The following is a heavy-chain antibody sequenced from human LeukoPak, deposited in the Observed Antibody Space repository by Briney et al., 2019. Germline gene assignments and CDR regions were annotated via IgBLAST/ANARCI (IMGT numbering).Heavy chain of an antibody. Sequence: SETLSLTCTVSGASISTYYWSWIRQPPGKGLEWIGYIFYSGSTNYNPSLKSRVTISVGPSKNQFSLKLSSVTASDTAVYYCASLSLVTVTFDYWGQGTLVTVSS. CDR1: GASISTYY. J-gene: IGHJ4*02. V-gene: IGHV4-59*01. CDR2: IFYSGST. D-gene: IGHD4-17*01. CDR3: ASLSLVTVTFDY.